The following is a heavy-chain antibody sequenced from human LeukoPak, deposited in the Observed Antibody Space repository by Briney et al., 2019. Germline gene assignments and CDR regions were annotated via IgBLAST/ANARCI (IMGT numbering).Heavy chain of an antibody. J-gene: IGHJ5*02. CDR3: ARRPNYYGSGSYSQNWFDP. V-gene: IGHV4-59*12. D-gene: IGHD3-10*01. CDR2: IYYSGST. Sequence: SETLSLTCTVSGGSISSYYWSWIRQPPGKGLEWIGYIYYSGSTNYNPSLKSRVTISLDTSKNQFSLRLSSVTAADTAVYYCARRPNYYGSGSYSQNWFDPWGQGTLVTVSS. CDR1: GGSISSYY.